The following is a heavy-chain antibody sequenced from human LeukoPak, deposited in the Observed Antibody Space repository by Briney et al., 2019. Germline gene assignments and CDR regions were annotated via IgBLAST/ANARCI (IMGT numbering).Heavy chain of an antibody. CDR3: ARDPRRSHYLDY. CDR1: GFTFSSYA. J-gene: IGHJ4*02. CDR2: ISGSGGSA. V-gene: IGHV3-23*01. D-gene: IGHD1-26*01. Sequence: GGSLRLSCAASGFTFSSYAMSWVRQAPGKGLEWVSAISGSGGSAYYADSVKGRFTISRDNSKNTLYLQMNSLRAEDTAVYYCARDPRRSHYLDYWGQGTLVTVSS.